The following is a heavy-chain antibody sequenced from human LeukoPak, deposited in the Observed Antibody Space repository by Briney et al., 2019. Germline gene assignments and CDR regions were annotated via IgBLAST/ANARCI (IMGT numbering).Heavy chain of an antibody. CDR1: GFTFSSYG. CDR3: AKEDGGYCSSTRCYASSY. CDR2: IRYDGSNK. V-gene: IGHV3-30*02. J-gene: IGHJ4*02. D-gene: IGHD2-2*01. Sequence: GGSLRLSCAASGFTFSSYGMHWVRQAPGKGLEWVAFIRYDGSNKYYADSVKGRFTISRDNSKNTLYLQTNSLSAEDTAVYYCAKEDGGYCSSTRCYASSYWGQGTLVTVSS.